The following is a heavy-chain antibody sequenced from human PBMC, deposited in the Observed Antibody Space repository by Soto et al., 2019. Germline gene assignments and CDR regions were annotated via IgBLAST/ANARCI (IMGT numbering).Heavy chain of an antibody. J-gene: IGHJ4*02. D-gene: IGHD3-16*01. Sequence: PGGSLRLSCSGAGFSFSGYAMSCVRQAPGKGLEWVTSINYNGVGTYYADSVKGRFTISRDNSKHTLFLLMNGLRADDAAVYYFVLERRGSRRYVRAYWGQ. V-gene: IGHV3-23*01. CDR1: GFSFSGYA. CDR3: VLERRGSRRYVRAY. CDR2: INYNGVGT.